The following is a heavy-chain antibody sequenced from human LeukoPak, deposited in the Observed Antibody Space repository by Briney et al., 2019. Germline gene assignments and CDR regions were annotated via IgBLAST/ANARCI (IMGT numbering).Heavy chain of an antibody. CDR1: GGSFSSYY. V-gene: IGHV4-59*01. Sequence: PSETLSLTCAVYGGSFSSYYWSWIRQPPGKGLEWIGYIYYSGSTNYNPSLKSRVTISVDTSKNQFSLKLSSVTAADTAVYYCARRALKYYYDSSGYYSGAFDIWGQGTMVTVSS. CDR3: ARRALKYYYDSSGYYSGAFDI. CDR2: IYYSGST. D-gene: IGHD3-22*01. J-gene: IGHJ3*02.